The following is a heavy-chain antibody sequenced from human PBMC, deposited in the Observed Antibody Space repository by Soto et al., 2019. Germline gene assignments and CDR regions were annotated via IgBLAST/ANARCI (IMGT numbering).Heavy chain of an antibody. J-gene: IGHJ4*02. CDR1: GYIFTSYG. CDR3: ARGRYGDY. Sequence: QAHLVQSGPEVKKPGASVKVSCKGSGYIFTSYGIAWVRQAPGQGLEWMGWISAHNGNTEYAHKFQGRITVTRDTSTSTAYLELRSLSSDDTALYYCARGRYGDYGGQGALVTVSS. V-gene: IGHV1-18*01. D-gene: IGHD4-17*01. CDR2: ISAHNGNT.